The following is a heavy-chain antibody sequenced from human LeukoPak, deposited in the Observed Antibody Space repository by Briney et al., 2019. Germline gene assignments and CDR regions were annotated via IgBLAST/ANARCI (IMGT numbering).Heavy chain of an antibody. CDR1: GGSISSGDYY. J-gene: IGHJ3*02. Sequence: SQTLSLTCTVSGGSISSGDYYWSWIRQPPGKGLEWIGSMYFSGTTYYNPSLKSRVTISVDTPENHLSLKLTSVTATDPAVYYCARHLRFGSSALPRDVFDIWGRGTVVSVSS. CDR2: MYFSGTT. D-gene: IGHD1-26*01. V-gene: IGHV4-30-2*03. CDR3: ARHLRFGSSALPRDVFDI.